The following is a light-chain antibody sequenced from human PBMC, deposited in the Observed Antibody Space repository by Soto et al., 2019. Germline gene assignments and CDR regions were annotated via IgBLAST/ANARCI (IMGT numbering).Light chain of an antibody. CDR2: DVT. V-gene: IGLV2-14*03. J-gene: IGLJ2*01. Sequence: QSALTQPASVSGSPEQSITISCTGSSANIGSYNYVAWYQQHPGQAPKLIIYDVTNRPSGVSDRFSGSKSDNTPSLTISGLQAEDEAHYYCSSSNPASSLGVIFGGGTKVTVL. CDR1: SANIGSYNY. CDR3: SSSNPASSLGVI.